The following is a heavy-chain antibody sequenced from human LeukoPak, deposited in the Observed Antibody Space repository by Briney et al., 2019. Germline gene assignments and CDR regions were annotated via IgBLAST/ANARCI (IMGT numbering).Heavy chain of an antibody. J-gene: IGHJ4*02. CDR3: ARDVADGGNSFFDY. V-gene: IGHV4-4*02. Sequence: SETLSLTCAVSGGSISSSNWWSWVRQPPGKGLEWIGEIYHSGSTSYNPSLKSRVTISVDTSKNQFSLKLSSVTAADTAVYYCARDVADGGNSFFDYWGQGTLVTVSS. CDR1: GGSISSSNW. D-gene: IGHD4-23*01. CDR2: IYHSGST.